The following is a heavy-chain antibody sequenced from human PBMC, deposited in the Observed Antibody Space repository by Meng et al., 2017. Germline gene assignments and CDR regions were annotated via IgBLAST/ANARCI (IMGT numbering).Heavy chain of an antibody. CDR3: ASSGYSYGYRFDY. CDR2: INHSGST. V-gene: IGHV4-34*01. J-gene: IGHJ4*02. CDR1: GEYFSGYY. Sequence: VQLQQWGAGMLKPSETLSSSCAVYGEYFSGYYWSWIRQPPGKGLEWIGEINHSGSTNYNPSLKSRVTISVDTSKNQFSLKLSSVTAADTAVYYCASSGYSYGYRFDYWGQGTLVTVSS. D-gene: IGHD5-18*01.